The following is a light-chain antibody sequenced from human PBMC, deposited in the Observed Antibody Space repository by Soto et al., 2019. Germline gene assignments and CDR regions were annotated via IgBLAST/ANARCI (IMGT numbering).Light chain of an antibody. CDR3: QQYNNWPAT. J-gene: IGKJ1*01. V-gene: IGKV3-15*01. CDR1: QSVSSN. CDR2: GAS. Sequence: EIAMTQSPATLSVSPGERATLSCRASQSVSSNLAWYQRKPGQAPRLLIYGASTRATGIPARFSGSGSGTEFTLTISSLQSEDFAVYYCQQYNNWPATFGQGTKV.